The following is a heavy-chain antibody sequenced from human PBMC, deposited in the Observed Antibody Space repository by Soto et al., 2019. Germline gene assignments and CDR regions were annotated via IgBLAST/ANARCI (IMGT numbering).Heavy chain of an antibody. V-gene: IGHV4-30-2*01. CDR1: GGSMSSGGYS. CDR3: ARVPDV. CDR2: IYHNGSP. J-gene: IGHJ6*02. Sequence: SETLSLTCAVSGGSMSSGGYSWGWIRQPPGKGLEWIGYIYHNGSPYYNPSLKSRVTISVDRSKNQSSLKLSSATAADTAVYYCARVPDVWSQGTTVTVSS.